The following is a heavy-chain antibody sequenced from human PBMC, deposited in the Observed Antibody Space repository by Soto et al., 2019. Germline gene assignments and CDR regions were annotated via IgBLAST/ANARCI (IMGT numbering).Heavy chain of an antibody. D-gene: IGHD2-2*01. CDR2: ITSRSYI. V-gene: IGHV3-21*01. CDR3: ARDIVAVPDPYYYFYMDV. Sequence: GGSLRLSCVVSGFTFSTYAMNWVRQAPGKGLEWVSSITSRSYIYYADSVKGRFTISRDNAQNSLYLQMNSLRAEDTAIYYCARDIVAVPDPYYYFYMDVCGKGTTVTVSS. CDR1: GFTFSTYA. J-gene: IGHJ6*03.